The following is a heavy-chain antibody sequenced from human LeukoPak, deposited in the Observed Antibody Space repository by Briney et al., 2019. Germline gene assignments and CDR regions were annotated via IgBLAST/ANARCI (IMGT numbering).Heavy chain of an antibody. CDR1: GFIFSSYG. V-gene: IGHV3-30*03. J-gene: IGHJ4*02. CDR3: AHRGYFDY. Sequence: GRSLRLSCAPSGFIFSSYGMHWVRQAPGKGLEWVAVISYDGSNKYYADSVKGRFTISRDNSKNTLYLQMNSLRAEDTAVYYCAHRGYFDYWGQGTLVTVSS. CDR2: ISYDGSNK. D-gene: IGHD2-2*01.